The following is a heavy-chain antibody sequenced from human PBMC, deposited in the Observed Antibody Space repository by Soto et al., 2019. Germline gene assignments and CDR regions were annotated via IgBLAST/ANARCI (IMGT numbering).Heavy chain of an antibody. CDR3: AREGVVTAATAWFDY. V-gene: IGHV3-30-3*01. Sequence: QVQLVESGGGVVQPGRSLRLSCAASGFTFSSYAMHWVRQAPGKGLEWVSVISYDGSNKYYADSVKGRLTISRENSKNTLYLQMNSLRTADTAVYYCAREGVVTAATAWFDYWGQGTLVTVSS. D-gene: IGHD2-15*01. CDR2: ISYDGSNK. CDR1: GFTFSSYA. J-gene: IGHJ4*02.